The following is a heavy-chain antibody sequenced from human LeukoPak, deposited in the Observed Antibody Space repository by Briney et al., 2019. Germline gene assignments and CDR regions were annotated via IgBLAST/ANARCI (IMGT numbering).Heavy chain of an antibody. V-gene: IGHV3-21*01. CDR2: ISSSSSYI. CDR1: GFTFSSYS. Sequence: GGSLRLSCAASGFTFSSYSMSWVRQAPGKGLEWVSSISSSSSYIYYADSVKGRFTISRDNAKNSLYLQMNSLRAEDKAVYYCARDLRDDIVVVVAATRHYYYGMDVWGQGTTVTVSS. CDR3: ARDLRDDIVVVVAATRHYYYGMDV. D-gene: IGHD2-15*01. J-gene: IGHJ6*02.